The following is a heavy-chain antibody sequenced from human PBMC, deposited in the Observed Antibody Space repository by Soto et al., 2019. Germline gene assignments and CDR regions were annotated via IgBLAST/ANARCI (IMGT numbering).Heavy chain of an antibody. CDR3: ARDQEPSTLYYDYYYMDV. V-gene: IGHV1-46*03. J-gene: IGHJ6*03. CDR1: GYTFTSYA. CDR2: INASNGNT. Sequence: ASVKVSCKASGYTFTSYAMHWVRQAPGQRLEWMGIINASNGNTSYAQKFQGRVTMTRDTSTSTVYMEVSGLRSEDTAVYFYARDQEPSTLYYDYYYMDVWGKGTTVTVSS.